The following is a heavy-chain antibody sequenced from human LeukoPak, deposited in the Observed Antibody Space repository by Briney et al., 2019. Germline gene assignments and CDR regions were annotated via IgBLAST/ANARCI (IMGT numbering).Heavy chain of an antibody. D-gene: IGHD6-13*01. V-gene: IGHV4-4*09. CDR3: ARHSSDSSSWYFSWPGRAAPADYYYMDV. Sequence: SETLSLTCTVSGGSISSYYWSWIRQPPGKGLEWIGYIYTSGSTNYSPSLKSRVTISVDSSKNQFSLKLSSVTTADTAVYYCARHSSDSSSWYFSWPGRAAPADYYYMDVWGKGTTVTVSS. CDR2: IYTSGST. J-gene: IGHJ6*03. CDR1: GGSISSYY.